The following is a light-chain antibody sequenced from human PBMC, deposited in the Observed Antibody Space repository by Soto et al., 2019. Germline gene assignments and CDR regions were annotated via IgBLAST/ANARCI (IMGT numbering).Light chain of an antibody. CDR1: QSGFGTY. Sequence: EIVLMQSPDTLSLSPGERATLSCRASQSGFGTYLAWFQHKPGQAPRLLIYDASNRATGIPARFSGSGSGTDFTLTISSLEPEDFAVYYCQQRSNWPPSHFGQGTKLEIK. J-gene: IGKJ2*01. V-gene: IGKV3-11*01. CDR2: DAS. CDR3: QQRSNWPPSH.